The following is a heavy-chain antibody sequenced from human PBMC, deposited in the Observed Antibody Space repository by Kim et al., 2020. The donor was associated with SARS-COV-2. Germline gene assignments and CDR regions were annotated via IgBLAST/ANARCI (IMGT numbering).Heavy chain of an antibody. CDR2: IYYSGST. CDR1: GGSISSYY. Sequence: SETLSLTCTVSGGSISSYYWSWIRQPPGKGLEWIGYIYYSGSTNYNPSLKSRVTISVDTSKNQFSLELSSVTAADTAVYYCARSHTRPIFGVVTPFDYWGQGTLVTVSS. D-gene: IGHD3-3*01. CDR3: ARSHTRPIFGVVTPFDY. J-gene: IGHJ4*02. V-gene: IGHV4-59*08.